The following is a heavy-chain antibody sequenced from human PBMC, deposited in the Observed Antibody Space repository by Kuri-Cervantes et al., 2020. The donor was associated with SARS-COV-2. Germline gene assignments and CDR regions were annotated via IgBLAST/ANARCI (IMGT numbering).Heavy chain of an antibody. J-gene: IGHJ5*02. CDR3: ARDPTGYCSGGSCYLDSWFDP. V-gene: IGHV1-2*02. CDR1: GFTFSSYG. Sequence: GGSLRLSCAASGFTFSSYGMHWVRQAPGQGLEWMGWINPNSGGTNYAQKFQGRVTMTRDTSISTAYMELSRLRSDDTAVYYCARDPTGYCSGGSCYLDSWFDPWGQGTLVTVSS. CDR2: INPNSGGT. D-gene: IGHD2-15*01.